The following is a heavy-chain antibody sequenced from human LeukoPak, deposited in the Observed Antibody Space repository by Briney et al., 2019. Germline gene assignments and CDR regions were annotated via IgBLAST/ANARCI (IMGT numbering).Heavy chain of an antibody. Sequence: GRSLRLSCAASGFTFSCYAMHWVRQAPGKGLEWVAVISYDGSNKYYADSVKGRFTISRDNSKNTLYLQMNSLRAEDTAVYYCASEYSSSWYGGLFDYWGQGTLVTVSS. CDR2: ISYDGSNK. CDR3: ASEYSSSWYGGLFDY. CDR1: GFTFSCYA. J-gene: IGHJ4*02. V-gene: IGHV3-30-3*01. D-gene: IGHD6-13*01.